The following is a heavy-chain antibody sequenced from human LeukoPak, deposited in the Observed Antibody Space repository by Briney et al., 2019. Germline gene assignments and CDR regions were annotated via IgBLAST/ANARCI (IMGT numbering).Heavy chain of an antibody. V-gene: IGHV3-20*04. Sequence: LGGSLRLSCAASGFTFDDYGMSWVRQAPGKGLEWVSGINWNGGSTGYADSVKGRFTISRDNAKNSLYLQMNSLRAEDTALYYCAREMVPAASRYYYYYMDVWGKGTTVTVSS. CDR3: AREMVPAASRYYYYYMDV. J-gene: IGHJ6*03. CDR2: INWNGGST. CDR1: GFTFDDYG. D-gene: IGHD2-2*01.